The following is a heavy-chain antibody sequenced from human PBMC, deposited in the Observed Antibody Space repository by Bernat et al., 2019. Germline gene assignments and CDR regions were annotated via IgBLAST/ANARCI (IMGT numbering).Heavy chain of an antibody. CDR3: ARDMTLGAGTPLLP. D-gene: IGHD3/OR15-3a*01. CDR1: GFTFSSYW. Sequence: EVQLVESGGGLVQPGGSLRLSCAASGFTFSSYWMHWVRQAPGKWLVWVSRINTDGSSISYADSVKGRFTISRDNAKNTLHLQMNSLRAEDTAVYYCARDMTLGAGTPLLPWGQGTLVTVSS. J-gene: IGHJ5*02. CDR2: INTDGSSI. V-gene: IGHV3-74*01.